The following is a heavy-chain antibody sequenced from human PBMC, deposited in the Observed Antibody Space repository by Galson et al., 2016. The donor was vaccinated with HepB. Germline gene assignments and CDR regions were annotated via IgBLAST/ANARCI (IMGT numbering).Heavy chain of an antibody. Sequence: PALVKPTQTLTLTCTFSGFSLSTNGVGVGWIRQPPGKALEWLAIIYWDDDKRYSPPLENRLTITKDTSKNQVVLTVTAMDHVDTATYYCAHRTVTAVTSPFNFWGQGALVTVSS. D-gene: IGHD4-17*01. CDR3: AHRTVTAVTSPFNF. V-gene: IGHV2-5*02. CDR2: IYWDDDK. J-gene: IGHJ4*02. CDR1: GFSLSTNGVG.